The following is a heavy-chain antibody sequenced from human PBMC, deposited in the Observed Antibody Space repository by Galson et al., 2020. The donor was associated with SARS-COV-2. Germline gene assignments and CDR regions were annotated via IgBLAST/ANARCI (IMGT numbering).Heavy chain of an antibody. CDR2: IFSNDEK. J-gene: IGHJ6*03. Sequence: SGPTLVKPTETLTLTCTVSGFSLSNARMGVSWIRQPPGKALEWLAHIFSNDEKSYSTSLKSRLTISKDTSKSQVVLTMTNMDPVDTATYYCGRTRRGWGGGGYCYMDVWGKGTTVTVSS. D-gene: IGHD3-16*01. CDR1: GFSLSNARMG. V-gene: IGHV2-26*01. CDR3: GRTRRGWGGGGYCYMDV.